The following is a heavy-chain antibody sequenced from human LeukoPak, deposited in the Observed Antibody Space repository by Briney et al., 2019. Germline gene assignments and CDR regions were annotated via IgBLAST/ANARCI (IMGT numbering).Heavy chain of an antibody. D-gene: IGHD6-13*01. CDR1: GFTFSSYD. V-gene: IGHV3-23*01. CDR3: ARIRESSNWYPVGLDDY. J-gene: IGHJ4*02. CDR2: ISYSGGST. Sequence: PGGSLRLSCAASGFTFSSYDMSWVRQAPGKGLEWVSAISYSGGSTYYADSVKGRFTISRDNSKNTLYVQMNSLRAEDTAVYYCARIRESSNWYPVGLDDYWGQGTLVTVSS.